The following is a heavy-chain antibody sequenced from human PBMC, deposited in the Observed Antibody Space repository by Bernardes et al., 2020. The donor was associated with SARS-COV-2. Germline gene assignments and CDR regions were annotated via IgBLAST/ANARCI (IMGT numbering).Heavy chain of an antibody. Sequence: GGSLRLSCAASGFTFSNAWMSWVRQAPGKGLEWVVRIKSKTDGGTTDYAAPVKGRFTISRDDSKDTLFLQMSSLKTEDTAVYYCITASRSPFWGQGTLVTVSS. CDR3: ITASRSPF. V-gene: IGHV3-15*01. CDR1: GFTFSNAW. J-gene: IGHJ4*02. CDR2: IKSKTDGGTT.